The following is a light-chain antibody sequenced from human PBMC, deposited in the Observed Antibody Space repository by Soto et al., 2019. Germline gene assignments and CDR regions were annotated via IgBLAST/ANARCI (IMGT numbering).Light chain of an antibody. V-gene: IGKV3-20*01. J-gene: IGKJ1*01. CDR3: QQYVTSPWT. Sequence: EIVLTQSPGTLSLSPVERATLSCMASQSVSTTYLAWYQQKPGQAPRLLIYAASNRATGIPDRFSGSGSGTDFTLTISRLEPEDLAVYFCQQYVTSPWTFGPGTKVDIK. CDR2: AAS. CDR1: QSVSTTY.